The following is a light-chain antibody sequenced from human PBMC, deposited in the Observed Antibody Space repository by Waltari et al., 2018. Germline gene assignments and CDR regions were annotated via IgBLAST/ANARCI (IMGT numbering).Light chain of an antibody. CDR2: AAS. Sequence: AIRMTQSPSSLSASTGDRVTITCRASQGICSYLASYQQKPGKAPKRLIYAASTLQSGVPSRCSGSRSGTDVTLTISCLQSEDFATYYCQQYYSYPRYTFGQGTKLEIK. J-gene: IGKJ2*01. CDR3: QQYYSYPRYT. CDR1: QGICSY. V-gene: IGKV1-8*01.